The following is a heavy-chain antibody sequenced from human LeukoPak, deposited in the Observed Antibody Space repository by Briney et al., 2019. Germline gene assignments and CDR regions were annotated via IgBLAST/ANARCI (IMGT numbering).Heavy chain of an antibody. Sequence: ASVKVSCKVSGYTLTELSMHWVRQAPGKGLEWMGGFDPEDGETIYAQKFQGRVTMTEDTSTDTAYMELSSLRSEDMAVYYCATGSGSYGPSRPYQHWGQGTLVTVSS. D-gene: IGHD1-26*01. CDR3: ATGSGSYGPSRPYQH. CDR2: FDPEDGET. CDR1: GYTLTELS. J-gene: IGHJ1*01. V-gene: IGHV1-24*01.